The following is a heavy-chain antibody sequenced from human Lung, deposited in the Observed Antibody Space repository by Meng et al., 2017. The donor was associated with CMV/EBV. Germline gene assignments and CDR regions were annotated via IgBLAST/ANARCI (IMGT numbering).Heavy chain of an antibody. Sequence: QLQRAASGLRLLKPSETLSLTCAGSGGSISSYYWGWLRQAAGKGLEWIGRIDSSRSNNYNPTRKSRVSVSVDTSKNQFYLRLSSVTAADTDVYYCAIGFRDEAFQHWGQGTLVTVSS. J-gene: IGHJ1*01. CDR1: GGSISSYY. CDR3: AIGFRDEAFQH. CDR2: IDSSRSN. D-gene: IGHD5-24*01. V-gene: IGHV4-4*07.